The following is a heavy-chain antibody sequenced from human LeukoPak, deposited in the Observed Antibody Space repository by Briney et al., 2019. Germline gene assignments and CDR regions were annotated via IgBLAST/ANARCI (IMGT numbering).Heavy chain of an antibody. CDR1: GYTFTSYD. CDR3: ARDLRPGRVVVINY. Sequence: ASVKVSCKASGYTFTSYDINWVRQATGQGLEWMGWINPNSGGTIYAQKFQGRVTMTRDTSISTAYMELSRLRSDDTAVYYCARDLRPGRVVVINYWGQGTLVTVSS. CDR2: INPNSGGT. V-gene: IGHV1-2*02. J-gene: IGHJ4*02. D-gene: IGHD3-22*01.